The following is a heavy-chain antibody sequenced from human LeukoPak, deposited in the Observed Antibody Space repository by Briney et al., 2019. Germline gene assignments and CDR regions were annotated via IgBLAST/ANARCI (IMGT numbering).Heavy chain of an antibody. CDR1: GFTFSSYA. CDR2: ISDNGGST. D-gene: IGHD4-17*01. V-gene: IGHV3-23*01. Sequence: GGSLRLSCAASGFTFSSYAMSWVRQGPGKGLEWVSAISDNGGSTYYADSLKGRFSISRDNSKNTLYLQMSSLRAEDTAVYYCAKGATVPSPFDYWGQGTLVTVSS. J-gene: IGHJ4*02. CDR3: AKGATVPSPFDY.